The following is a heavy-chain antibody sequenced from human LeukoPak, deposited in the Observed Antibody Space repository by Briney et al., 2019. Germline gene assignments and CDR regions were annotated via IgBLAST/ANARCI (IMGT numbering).Heavy chain of an antibody. D-gene: IGHD3-9*01. Sequence: GGSLRLSCAASGFTVSSNYMSWVRQAPGKGLEWVSVIYSGGSTYYADSVKGRFTISRDNSKNTLYLQMNSLRAEDTAVYYCAKVHYDILTGYYHGGGRNYYFDYWGQGTLVTVSS. CDR1: GFTVSSNY. J-gene: IGHJ4*02. CDR2: IYSGGST. V-gene: IGHV3-53*01. CDR3: AKVHYDILTGYYHGGGRNYYFDY.